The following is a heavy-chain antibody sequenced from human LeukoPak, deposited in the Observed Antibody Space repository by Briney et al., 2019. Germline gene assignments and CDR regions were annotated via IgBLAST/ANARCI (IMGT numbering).Heavy chain of an antibody. CDR1: GFTFSSYW. CDR2: IKQDGSEK. Sequence: GGSLRLSCAASGFTFSSYWMSWVRQAPGKGLEWVANIKQDGSEKYYVDSVKGRFTISRDNAKNSLYLQMNSLRAEDTAAYYCARDAEYYYDSSGYYVGLGYYFDYWGQGTLVTVSS. V-gene: IGHV3-7*01. D-gene: IGHD3-22*01. J-gene: IGHJ4*02. CDR3: ARDAEYYYDSSGYYVGLGYYFDY.